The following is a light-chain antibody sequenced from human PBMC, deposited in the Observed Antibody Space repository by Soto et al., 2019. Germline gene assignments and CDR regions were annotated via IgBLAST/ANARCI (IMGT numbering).Light chain of an antibody. V-gene: IGKV3-20*01. CDR2: GAS. J-gene: IGKJ1*01. CDR1: QSVSNNY. CDR3: QQYGSSGT. Sequence: EIVLTQSPGPPSLSPGERATPPRRASQSVSNNYLAWYQQKPGQAPRLLIYGASNRATGIPDRFSGSGSGTDFTLTISRLEPEDFAVYYCQQYGSSGTFGQGTKVDIK.